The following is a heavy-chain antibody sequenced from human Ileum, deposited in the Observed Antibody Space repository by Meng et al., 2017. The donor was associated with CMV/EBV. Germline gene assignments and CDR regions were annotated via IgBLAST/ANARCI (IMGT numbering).Heavy chain of an antibody. CDR2: IYYSGSP. Sequence: QVPLPESAPGLVKPSQTLSLTCTGSGGSITRGNYYWSWIRQPPGRGLEWIGYIYYSGSPYYKTSLKSRVTISLDTSKNQFSLNLRSVTATDSAVYYCVRQVVAASFDYWGQGALVTVSS. V-gene: IGHV4-30-4*08. D-gene: IGHD2-15*01. CDR1: GGSITRGNYY. CDR3: VRQVVAASFDY. J-gene: IGHJ4*02.